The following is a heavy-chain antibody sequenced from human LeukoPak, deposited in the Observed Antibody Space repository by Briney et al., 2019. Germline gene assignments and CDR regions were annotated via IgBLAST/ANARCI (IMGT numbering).Heavy chain of an antibody. CDR1: GFTFSSYS. D-gene: IGHD3-22*01. J-gene: IGHJ4*02. CDR3: ARGQGTYYDSSGYIFDY. V-gene: IGHV3-48*01. CDR2: ISSSSSTI. Sequence: GGSLRLSCAASGFTFSSYSMNWVRQAPGKGLEWVSYISSSSSTIYYADSVKGRFTISRDNAKNSLYLQMNSLRAEDTAVYYCARGQGTYYDSSGYIFDYWGQGTLVTVSS.